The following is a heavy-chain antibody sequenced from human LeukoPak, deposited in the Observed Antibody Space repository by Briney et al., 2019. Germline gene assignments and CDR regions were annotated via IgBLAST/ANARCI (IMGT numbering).Heavy chain of an antibody. CDR2: IYSGGST. J-gene: IGHJ3*02. V-gene: IGHV3-53*01. Sequence: GGSLRLSCAASGFTVSSNYMSWVRQAPGKGLEWFSVIYSGGSTNYAGSVKGRFTISRDNSKKTLYLQMNSLRAEDTAVYYCARVDGYNFDAFDIWGQGTMVTVSS. D-gene: IGHD5-24*01. CDR1: GFTVSSNY. CDR3: ARVDGYNFDAFDI.